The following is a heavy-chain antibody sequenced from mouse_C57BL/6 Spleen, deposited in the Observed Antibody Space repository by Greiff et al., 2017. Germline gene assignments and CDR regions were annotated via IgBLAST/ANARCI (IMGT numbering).Heavy chain of an antibody. J-gene: IGHJ2*01. V-gene: IGHV1-81*01. CDR1: GYTFTSYG. Sequence: VQLLQSGAELARPGASVKLSCKASGYTFTSYGISWVKQSTGQGLEWIGEIYPRSGNTYYNEKFKGKATLTADKSSRTAYMELRSLTSEDSAVYFCARRDGSSDYWGQGTTLTVSS. D-gene: IGHD1-1*01. CDR3: ARRDGSSDY. CDR2: IYPRSGNT.